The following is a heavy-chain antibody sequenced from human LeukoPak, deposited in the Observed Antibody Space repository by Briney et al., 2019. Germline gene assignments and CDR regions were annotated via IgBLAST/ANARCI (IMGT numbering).Heavy chain of an antibody. D-gene: IGHD6-13*01. Sequence: GGSLRLSCAASGFTFSSYAMSWVRQAPGKGLEWVSAISGSGGSTYYADSVKGRFTISRDNSKNTLYLQMNSLRAEDTAVYYCAKDYLLSRSWYAGAFDIWGQGTMVTVSS. V-gene: IGHV3-23*01. CDR3: AKDYLLSRSWYAGAFDI. J-gene: IGHJ3*02. CDR2: ISGSGGST. CDR1: GFTFSSYA.